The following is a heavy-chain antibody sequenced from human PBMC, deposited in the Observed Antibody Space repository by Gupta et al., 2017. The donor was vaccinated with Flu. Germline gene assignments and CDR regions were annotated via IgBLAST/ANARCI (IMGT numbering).Heavy chain of an antibody. CDR1: GGPIDSYY. CDR3: AGSGNYNYYDY. J-gene: IGHJ4*02. Sequence: GGPIDSYYWTWFREPPGKRLEWIGYIYQSGSTNYNPSLKSRIIMSVDRSKNQFSRRLSSVTAADTAVYYCAGSGNYNYYDYWGQGTLVTVSS. CDR2: IYQSGST. D-gene: IGHD4-4*01. V-gene: IGHV4-59*01.